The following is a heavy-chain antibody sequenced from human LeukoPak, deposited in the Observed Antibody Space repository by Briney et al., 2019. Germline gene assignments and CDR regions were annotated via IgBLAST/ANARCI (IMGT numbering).Heavy chain of an antibody. CDR3: ARGSSGGRLAY. CDR2: TYYKSKWYN. Sequence: SQTLSLTCAISGDSVSSDTAAWHWIRQSPSRGLQWLGGTYYKSKWYNDYAISVKGRITITPDTSKNQFSLLLNSVTPEDTAVYYCARGSSGGRLAYWGQGTLVTISS. J-gene: IGHJ4*02. CDR1: GDSVSSDTAA. D-gene: IGHD6-19*01. V-gene: IGHV6-1*01.